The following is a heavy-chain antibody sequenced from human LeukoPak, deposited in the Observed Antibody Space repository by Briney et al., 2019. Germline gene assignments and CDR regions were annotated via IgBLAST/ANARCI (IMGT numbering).Heavy chain of an antibody. Sequence: SVKVSCKASGYTFTGYYMHWVRQAPGQGLEWMGGIIPIFGTPNYAQKFQGRVTITADKSTSTAYMELSSLRSEDTAVYYCARVVITSANWFDPWGQGTLVTVSS. CDR3: ARVVITSANWFDP. CDR2: IIPIFGTP. V-gene: IGHV1-69*06. J-gene: IGHJ5*02. D-gene: IGHD2/OR15-2a*01. CDR1: GYTFTGYY.